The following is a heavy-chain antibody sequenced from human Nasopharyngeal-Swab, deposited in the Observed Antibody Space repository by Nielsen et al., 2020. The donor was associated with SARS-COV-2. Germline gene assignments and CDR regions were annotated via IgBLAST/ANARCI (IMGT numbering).Heavy chain of an antibody. CDR3: ARGHNTYCGGDCYSLAPDY. J-gene: IGHJ4*02. V-gene: IGHV3-30*03. CDR2: ISYDGSNK. CDR1: GFTFSSYG. D-gene: IGHD2-21*02. Sequence: GGSLRLSCAASGFTFSSYGMHWVRQAPGKGLEWVAVISYDGSNKYYADSVKGRFTISRDNSKNTLYLQMNSLRAEDTAVYYCARGHNTYCGGDCYSLAPDYWGQGTPVTVSS.